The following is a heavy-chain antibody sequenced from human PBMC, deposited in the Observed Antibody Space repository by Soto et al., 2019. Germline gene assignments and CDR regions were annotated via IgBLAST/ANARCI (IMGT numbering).Heavy chain of an antibody. V-gene: IGHV4-34*01. CDR1: GGSFSGYY. D-gene: IGHD3-3*01. CDR2: INHSGST. CDR3: ARGRITIFGVVIIPYYYYMDV. J-gene: IGHJ6*03. Sequence: SETLSLTCAVYGGSFSGYYWSWIRQPPGKGLEWIGEINHSGSTNYNPSLKSRVTISVDTSKNQFSLKLSSVTAADTAVYYCARGRITIFGVVIIPYYYYMDVWGKGTTVTVSS.